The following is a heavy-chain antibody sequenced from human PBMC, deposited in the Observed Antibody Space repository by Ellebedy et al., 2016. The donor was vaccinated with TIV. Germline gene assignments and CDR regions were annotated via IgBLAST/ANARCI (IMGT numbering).Heavy chain of an antibody. J-gene: IGHJ2*01. CDR3: ARGTWNFKFYFDL. CDR1: GGSISSYY. Sequence: SETLSLXXTVSGGSISSYYWSWIRQPPGKGLEWIGYVTYSGSTSTNYNPSLKSRVTISEDTSKNQFSLRLNSMTAADTAVYYCARGTWNFKFYFDLWGRGTPVTVSS. D-gene: IGHD1-7*01. CDR2: VTYSGSTST. V-gene: IGHV4-59*12.